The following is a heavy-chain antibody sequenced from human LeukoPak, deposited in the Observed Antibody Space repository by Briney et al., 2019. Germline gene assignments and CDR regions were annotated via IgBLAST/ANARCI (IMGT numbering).Heavy chain of an antibody. CDR2: ISSSSGYI. V-gene: IGHV3-21*01. D-gene: IGHD1-7*01. CDR1: GFTFSSYS. J-gene: IGHJ4*02. Sequence: PGGSLRLSCAASGFTFSSYSMNWVRQAPGKGLEWVSSISSSSGYIYYADSVKGRFTISRDNAKNSLYLQMNSLRAEDTAVYYCARVFKDWNYGGCLDYWGQGTLVTVSS. CDR3: ARVFKDWNYGGCLDY.